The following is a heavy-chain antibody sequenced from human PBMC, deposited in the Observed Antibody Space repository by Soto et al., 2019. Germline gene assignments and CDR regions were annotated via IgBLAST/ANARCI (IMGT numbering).Heavy chain of an antibody. CDR1: GFNFSSYA. CDR3: ARGPFTGDLAPFDY. CDR2: ISYDGSNK. V-gene: IGHV3-30-3*01. D-gene: IGHD7-27*01. J-gene: IGHJ4*02. Sequence: QVQLVESGGGVVQPGRSLRLSCAASGFNFSSYAMHWVRQAPGKGLEWVAVISYDGSNKYYADSVKGRFTISRDNSKNTLYLQMNSLRAEDTAVYYCARGPFTGDLAPFDYWGQGTLVTVSS.